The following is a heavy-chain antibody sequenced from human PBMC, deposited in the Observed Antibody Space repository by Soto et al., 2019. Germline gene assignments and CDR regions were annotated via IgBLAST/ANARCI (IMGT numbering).Heavy chain of an antibody. J-gene: IGHJ5*01. D-gene: IGHD3-22*01. CDR1: GGSFSGHS. V-gene: IGHV4-34*01. CDR2: INHSGRV. CDR3: STRAYDTNGYYRFDP. Sequence: SETLSLTCAVYGGSFSGHSWTWIRQSPGKGLEWIGDINHSGRVNYSPSLKSRVTITLDTSKNQFSLTLSAVTAADTAMYYCSTRAYDTNGYYRFDPWGQGTLVTVSS.